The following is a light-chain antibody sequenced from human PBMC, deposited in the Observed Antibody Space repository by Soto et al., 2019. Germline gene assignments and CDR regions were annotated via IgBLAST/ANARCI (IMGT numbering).Light chain of an antibody. CDR1: QSVSSY. Sequence: EIVLTQSPATLSLSPGERATLSCRASQSVSSYLAWYQQKPGQAPRLLIYDASNRATGIPARFSGSGSGTDCPLTISSLEPEDFAVYYCQQRSNWPRRFTFGPGTKVDIK. CDR2: DAS. CDR3: QQRSNWPRRFT. J-gene: IGKJ3*01. V-gene: IGKV3-11*01.